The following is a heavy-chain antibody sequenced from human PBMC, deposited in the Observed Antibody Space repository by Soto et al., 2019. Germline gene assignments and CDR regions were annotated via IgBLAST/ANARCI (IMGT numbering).Heavy chain of an antibody. D-gene: IGHD3-22*01. CDR3: ARGPAIDYGMDV. V-gene: IGHV3-53*01. Sequence: EVQLVESGGGLIQPGGSMRLSCAASGFTVSSNYMSWVRKAPWKGLEWVSVIYSGGSTYYADSVKGRFTISRDNSKNTLYLQMNSLRAEDTAVYYCARGPAIDYGMDVWGQGTTVTVSS. J-gene: IGHJ6*02. CDR2: IYSGGST. CDR1: GFTVSSNY.